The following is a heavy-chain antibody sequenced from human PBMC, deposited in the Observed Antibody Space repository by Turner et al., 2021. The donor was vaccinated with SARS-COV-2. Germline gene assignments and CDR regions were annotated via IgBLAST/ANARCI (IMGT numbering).Heavy chain of an antibody. V-gene: IGHV3-30*03. CDR1: GFTFSGYA. Sequence: QVQPVESGGGVVQPGRSLGLSCAASGFTFSGYAMHWVRQAPGKGLEWVAVMSFDGTNKFYADSVKGRFTISRDNSKNTLYLQMNSLRTEDTAVYYCATNSPTNAFDIWGQGTMVTVSS. CDR3: ATNSPTNAFDI. J-gene: IGHJ3*02. CDR2: MSFDGTNK. D-gene: IGHD1-1*01.